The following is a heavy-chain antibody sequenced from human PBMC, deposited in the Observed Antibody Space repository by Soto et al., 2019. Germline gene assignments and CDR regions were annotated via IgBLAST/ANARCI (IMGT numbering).Heavy chain of an antibody. CDR2: IYYSGST. J-gene: IGHJ5*02. D-gene: IGHD6-13*01. CDR3: ARDANSSSWYRWFDP. CDR1: GGSISRYY. V-gene: IGHV4-59*01. Sequence: SETLSLTCTVSGGSISRYYWSWIRQPPGKGLEWIGYIYYSGSTNYNPSLKSRVTISVDTSKNQFSLKLSSVTAADTAVYYCARDANSSSWYRWFDPWGQGTLVTVSS.